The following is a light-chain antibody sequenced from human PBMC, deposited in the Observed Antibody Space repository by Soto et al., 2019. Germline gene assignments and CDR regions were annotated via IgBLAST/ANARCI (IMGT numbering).Light chain of an antibody. Sequence: EIVLTQSPGTLSLSPGERATLSCRASQSVSSSHLAWYQQKPGQAPRLLIYGASTRATGIPARFSGSGSGTEFTLTISNLQSEDFAVYFCQQYHNWPPITFGQGTRLEIK. V-gene: IGKV3D-15*01. CDR3: QQYHNWPPIT. CDR2: GAS. CDR1: QSVSSSH. J-gene: IGKJ5*01.